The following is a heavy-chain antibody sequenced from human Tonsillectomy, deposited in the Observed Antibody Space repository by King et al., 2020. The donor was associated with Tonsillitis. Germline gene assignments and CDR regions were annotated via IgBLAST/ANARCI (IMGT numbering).Heavy chain of an antibody. V-gene: IGHV3-9*01. D-gene: IGHD2-2*01. Sequence: VQLVESGGGLVQPGRSLRLSCAASGFTFDDYAMHWVRQAPGKGLEWVSGISWNSGSIGYADSVKGRFTISRDNAKNSLYLQMNSLRAEDTALYYCAKDTSMWGLGYCSSTSCTYFDYWGQGTLVTVSS. CDR2: ISWNSGSI. J-gene: IGHJ4*02. CDR3: AKDTSMWGLGYCSSTSCTYFDY. CDR1: GFTFDDYA.